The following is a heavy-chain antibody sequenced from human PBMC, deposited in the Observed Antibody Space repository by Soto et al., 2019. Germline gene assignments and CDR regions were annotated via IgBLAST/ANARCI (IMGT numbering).Heavy chain of an antibody. D-gene: IGHD2-15*01. CDR3: ARLDCSGGSCTFDY. CDR1: GFTVSSHY. J-gene: IGHJ4*02. CDR2: IYSGGST. V-gene: IGHV3-53*01. Sequence: EVQLVESGGGLIQPGGSLRLSCAASGFTVSSHYMSWVRQAPGKGLEWVSVIYSGGSTYYADSVKGRFTISRDNSKNTLYLQMNSLRAEDTAVYYCARLDCSGGSCTFDYWGQGTLVTVSS.